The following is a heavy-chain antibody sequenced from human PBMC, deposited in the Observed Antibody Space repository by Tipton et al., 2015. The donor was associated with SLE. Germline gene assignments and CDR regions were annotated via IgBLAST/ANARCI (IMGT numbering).Heavy chain of an antibody. J-gene: IGHJ6*03. Sequence: SLRLSCAASGFTFDDYGMSWVRQAPGKGLEWVSGINWNGGSTGYADSVKGRFTISRENAKNSLYLQMNSLRAGDTAVYYCARGPAQRYYYYMDVWGKGTTLTVSS. CDR2: INWNGGST. V-gene: IGHV3-20*04. CDR1: GFTFDDYG. D-gene: IGHD6-25*01. CDR3: ARGPAQRYYYYMDV.